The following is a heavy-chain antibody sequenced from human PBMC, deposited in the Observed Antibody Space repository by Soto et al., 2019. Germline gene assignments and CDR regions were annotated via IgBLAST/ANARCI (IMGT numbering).Heavy chain of an antibody. CDR1: GPTFTSYG. CDR2: TGAYNGNT. Sequence: AAGNVSSKAPGPTFTSYGISWVRQAPGQGLDWMGWTGAYNGNTEYAQDLQGRVTMTTDTSTSTSYMELRSLRTDDTAVYYCASFSGGSYNTGYFYYGMDVWGQGTTVTVSS. J-gene: IGHJ6*02. V-gene: IGHV1-18*01. D-gene: IGHD2-15*01. CDR3: ASFSGGSYNTGYFYYGMDV.